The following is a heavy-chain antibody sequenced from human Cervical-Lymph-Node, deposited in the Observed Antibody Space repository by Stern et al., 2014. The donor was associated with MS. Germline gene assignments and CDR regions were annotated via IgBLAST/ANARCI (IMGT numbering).Heavy chain of an antibody. D-gene: IGHD4-11*01. J-gene: IGHJ4*02. V-gene: IGHV3-33*01. CDR2: IWYDGSHQ. CDR3: ARDHPDYGNYEFDY. CDR1: GFTFSDYG. Sequence: VQLVESGGGVVQPGRSLRLSCAASGFTFSDYGMHWVRQAPGKGLEWVAVIWYDGSHQYYADSVKGRFTISRDNSKNTLYLQMNSLRAEDTAVYYCARDHPDYGNYEFDYWGQGTLVTVSS.